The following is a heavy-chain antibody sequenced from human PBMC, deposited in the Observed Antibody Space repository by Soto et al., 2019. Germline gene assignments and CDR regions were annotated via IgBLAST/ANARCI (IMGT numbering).Heavy chain of an antibody. V-gene: IGHV3-33*01. J-gene: IGHJ4*02. Sequence: WGSLRLSCAASGFTFSSYGMHWVRQAPGKGLEWVAVIWYDGSNKYYADSVKGRFTISRDNSKNTLYLQMNSLRAEDTAVYYCAREAFQEPFFDYWGQGTLVTVSS. CDR2: IWYDGSNK. D-gene: IGHD1-26*01. CDR1: GFTFSSYG. CDR3: AREAFQEPFFDY.